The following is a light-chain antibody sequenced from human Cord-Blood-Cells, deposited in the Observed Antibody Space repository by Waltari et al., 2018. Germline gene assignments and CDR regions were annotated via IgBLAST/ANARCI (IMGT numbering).Light chain of an antibody. CDR3: QAWDSSTVV. CDR2: QDS. V-gene: IGLV3-1*01. Sequence: SYEPTQPPSVSVSPGQTASTTCSGDNLGDQYACWYPQKPSQSTVLVIYQDSKRPPGILERFSGSNSGNTATLTISGTQAMDEADYYCQAWDSSTVVFGGGTKLTVL. J-gene: IGLJ2*01. CDR1: NLGDQY.